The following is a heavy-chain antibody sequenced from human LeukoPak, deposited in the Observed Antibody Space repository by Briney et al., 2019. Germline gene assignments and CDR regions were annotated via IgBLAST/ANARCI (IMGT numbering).Heavy chain of an antibody. CDR3: AKDRDGDYEFYFDY. Sequence: GGSLRLSCAASGYTFVDYAMHGVRQAPGKGLEWVSGISWNSGSIGYADSVKGRFTISRDNAKNSLYLQMNSLRAEDTALYYCAKDRDGDYEFYFDYWGQGTLVTVSS. CDR1: GYTFVDYA. CDR2: ISWNSGSI. J-gene: IGHJ4*02. V-gene: IGHV3-9*01. D-gene: IGHD4-17*01.